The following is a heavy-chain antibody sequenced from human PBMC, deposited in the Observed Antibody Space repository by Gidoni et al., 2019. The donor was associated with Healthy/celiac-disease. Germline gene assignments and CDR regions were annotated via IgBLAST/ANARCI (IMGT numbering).Heavy chain of an antibody. V-gene: IGHV3-15*07. J-gene: IGHJ6*02. D-gene: IGHD3-22*01. CDR1: GFTFSNAW. CDR3: TTDRPYYDSSGSYYYYYGMDV. Sequence: EVQLVESGGGLVKPGGSLRLSCAASGFTFSNAWMNWVRQAPGKGLEWVGRIKSKTYGGTTDYAAPVKGRFTISRNDSKNSLYLQMNSLKTEDTAVYYCTTDRPYYDSSGSYYYYYGMDVWGQGTTVTVSS. CDR2: IKSKTYGGTT.